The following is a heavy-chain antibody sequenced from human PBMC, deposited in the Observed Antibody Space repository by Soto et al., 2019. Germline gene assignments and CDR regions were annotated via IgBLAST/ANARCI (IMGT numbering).Heavy chain of an antibody. CDR3: ARNTYYYGSGRLSWFDP. CDR1: GGSFSGYY. J-gene: IGHJ5*02. D-gene: IGHD3-10*01. V-gene: IGHV4-34*01. Sequence: SETLSLTCAVYGGSFSGYYWSWIRQPPGKGLEWIGEINHSGSTNYNPSPKSRVTISVDTSKNQFSLKLNSVTAADTAVYYCARNTYYYGSGRLSWFDPWGQGTLVTVSS. CDR2: INHSGST.